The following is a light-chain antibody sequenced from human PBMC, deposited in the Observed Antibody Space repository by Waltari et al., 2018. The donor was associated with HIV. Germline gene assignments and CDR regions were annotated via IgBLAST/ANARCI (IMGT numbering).Light chain of an antibody. V-gene: IGLV2-23*01. CDR2: EDT. CDR1: SSDVGGYSL. CDR3: CSYGGFTTYV. J-gene: IGLJ1*01. Sequence: QSALTQPASVSGSPGPSITISCIGTSSDVGGYSLVSWYQHPPGKAPQLLIFEDTERPSGVSNRFSASKSGTTASLTISGLLAEDAADYYCCSYGGFTTYVFGSGTKVTVL.